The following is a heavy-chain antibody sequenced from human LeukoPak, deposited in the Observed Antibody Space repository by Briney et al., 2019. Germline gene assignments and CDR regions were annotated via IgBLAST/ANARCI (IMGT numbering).Heavy chain of an antibody. D-gene: IGHD3-16*01. CDR3: ARDRGRRRMITFGDAFDI. Sequence: GGSLRLSCAASGFTVSSNYMRWVRQAPGKGLEWVSVIYSGGSTYYADSVDGRFTISRDNSKNTLYLQMNSLRAEDTAVYYCARDRGRRRMITFGDAFDIWGQGTMVTVSS. CDR2: IYSGGST. J-gene: IGHJ3*02. CDR1: GFTVSSNY. V-gene: IGHV3-66*01.